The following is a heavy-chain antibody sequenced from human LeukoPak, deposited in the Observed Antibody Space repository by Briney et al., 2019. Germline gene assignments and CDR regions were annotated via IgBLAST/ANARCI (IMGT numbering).Heavy chain of an antibody. CDR2: MYYNGNT. J-gene: IGHJ4*02. Sequence: PSETLSLTCTVSGGSMNSYYWIWIRQPPGKGLEWIGYMYYNGNTKFSPSLKSRLTISQDTSKSQSSLRLNSVTAADTAVYYCARGVAGSGSTPNYWGQGTLVTVSS. D-gene: IGHD1-26*01. CDR1: GGSMNSYY. V-gene: IGHV4-59*01. CDR3: ARGVAGSGSTPNY.